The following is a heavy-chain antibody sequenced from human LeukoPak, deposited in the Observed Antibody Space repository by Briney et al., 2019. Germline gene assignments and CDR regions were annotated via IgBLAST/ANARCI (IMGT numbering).Heavy chain of an antibody. CDR2: ISGSGGST. J-gene: IGHJ4*02. Sequence: GGSLRLSCAASGFTFSSYAMSWVRQAPGKGLEWVSAISGSGGSTYYADSVKGRFTISRDNSKSTLYLQMNSLRAEDTAVYYCARDVRSYSGYDNFDYWGQGTLVTVSS. D-gene: IGHD5-12*01. CDR1: GFTFSSYA. V-gene: IGHV3-23*01. CDR3: ARDVRSYSGYDNFDY.